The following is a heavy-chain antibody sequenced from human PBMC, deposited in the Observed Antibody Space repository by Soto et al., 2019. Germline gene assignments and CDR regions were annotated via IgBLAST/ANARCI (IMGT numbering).Heavy chain of an antibody. CDR1: GFTFSIYT. V-gene: IGHV3-64D*06. D-gene: IGHD3-3*01. CDR2: INSNGDSA. J-gene: IGHJ4*02. CDR3: VRFGASRAFDY. Sequence: GGSLRLSCSASGFTFSIYTMHCVRQAPGKGLEYVSAINSNGDSAYYADSVKGRFTISRDDSKNTLYLQVSSLRPDDTAVYYCVRFGASRAFDYWGQGTLVTVSS.